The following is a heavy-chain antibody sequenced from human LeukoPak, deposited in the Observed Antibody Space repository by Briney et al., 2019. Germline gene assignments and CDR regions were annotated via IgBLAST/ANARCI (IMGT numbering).Heavy chain of an antibody. CDR2: ISSSSGTI. D-gene: IGHD2-21*02. V-gene: IGHV3-48*03. J-gene: IGHJ5*02. CDR1: ALTFSSYD. Sequence: HTGGSLRLSCAAPALTFSSYDMNWVRQAPGKGLEWVSFISSSSGTIYYADSVRGRFTSSRDNAKNSLYLQMNSLRAEDTAVYYCAKFSRTADSTWGQGTLVTVSS. CDR3: AKFSRTADST.